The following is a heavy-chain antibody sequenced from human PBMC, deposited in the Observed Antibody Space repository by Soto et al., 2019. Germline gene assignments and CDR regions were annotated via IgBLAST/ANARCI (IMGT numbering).Heavy chain of an antibody. CDR2: INAYNGNT. D-gene: IGHD4-17*01. Sequence: QVQLVQSGAEVKKPGASVKVSCKASGYTFTSYGISWVRQAPGKGLEWMGWINAYNGNTNYAQKLQGRVTMTTDTATSTAYKEMRSLRSDDTAVYYCAGDRTVVIDYWGQGALVTVSS. CDR1: GYTFTSYG. V-gene: IGHV1-18*01. J-gene: IGHJ4*02. CDR3: AGDRTVVIDY.